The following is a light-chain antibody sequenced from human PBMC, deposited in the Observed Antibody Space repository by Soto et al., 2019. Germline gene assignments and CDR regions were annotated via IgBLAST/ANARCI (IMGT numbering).Light chain of an antibody. CDR2: DVS. Sequence: LTQPASVSVSPGQAITISCTGTSSDVGVYNYVSWYQQHPGKAPKFMIYDVSNRPSGVSTRFSGSKSGNTASLTISGLQAEDEADYSCNSFTPSNTRQIVFGTGTKFTVL. CDR1: SSDVGVYNY. CDR3: NSFTPSNTRQIV. V-gene: IGLV2-14*01. J-gene: IGLJ1*01.